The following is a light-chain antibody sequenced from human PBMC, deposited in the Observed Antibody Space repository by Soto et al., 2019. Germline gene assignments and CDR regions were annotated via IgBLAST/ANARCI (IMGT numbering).Light chain of an antibody. J-gene: IGKJ3*01. CDR2: WAS. Sequence: IVMTQSPDSLAVSLGERATINCKSSQSVLYSSNNKNYLAWYQQKPGQPPKLLIYWASTRDSGVPDRFSGSGSGTDFTLTISSLQAEDVAVYYCQQYSMIPLTFGPGTKVDIK. CDR1: QSVLYSSNNKNY. CDR3: QQYSMIPLT. V-gene: IGKV4-1*01.